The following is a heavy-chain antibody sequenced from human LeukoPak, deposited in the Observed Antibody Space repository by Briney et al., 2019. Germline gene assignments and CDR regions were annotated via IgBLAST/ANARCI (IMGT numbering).Heavy chain of an antibody. J-gene: IGHJ3*02. CDR2: INPNSGGT. D-gene: IGHD2-8*01. CDR1: GYTFTRYY. Sequence: ASVKVSCKASGYTFTRYYMHWVRQAPGQGLEWMGWINPNSGGTSYAQKFQGRVTMTRDTSISTAYMELSRLRSDDTAVYYCARDLDARDAFDIWGQGTMVTVSS. V-gene: IGHV1-2*02. CDR3: ARDLDARDAFDI.